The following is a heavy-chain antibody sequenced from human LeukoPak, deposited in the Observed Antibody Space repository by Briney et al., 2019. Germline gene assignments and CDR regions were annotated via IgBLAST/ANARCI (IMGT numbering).Heavy chain of an antibody. CDR1: GSTFSSYA. D-gene: IGHD3-10*01. Sequence: GGSLRLSCAASGSTFSSYAMSWVRQAPGKGLEWVSAISGSGGSTYYADSVKGRFTISRDNSKNTLYLQMNSLRAEDTAVYYCAKTWPDYYGSGRLAIFDYWGQGTLVTVSS. CDR2: ISGSGGST. V-gene: IGHV3-23*01. CDR3: AKTWPDYYGSGRLAIFDY. J-gene: IGHJ4*02.